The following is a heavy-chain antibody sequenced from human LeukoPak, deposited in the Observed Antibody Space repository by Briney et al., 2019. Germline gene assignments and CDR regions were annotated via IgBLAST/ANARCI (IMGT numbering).Heavy chain of an antibody. CDR1: GFTFSSYA. CDR2: ISGSGGST. V-gene: IGHV3-23*01. J-gene: IGHJ4*02. D-gene: IGHD2-2*01. CDR3: AKDHDIVVVSAAMVY. Sequence: GGSLRLSCAASGFTFSSYAMSWVRQAPGKGLEWVSAISGSGGSTYYADSVKGRFTISRDNSKNTLYLQMNSLRAEDTAVYYCAKDHDIVVVSAAMVYWGQGTLVTVSS.